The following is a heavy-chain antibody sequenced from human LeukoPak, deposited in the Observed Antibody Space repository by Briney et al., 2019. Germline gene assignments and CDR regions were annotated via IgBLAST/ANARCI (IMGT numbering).Heavy chain of an antibody. CDR3: ARSRITGNNWFDP. Sequence: ASVKVSCKASGYTFTSYDINWVRQATGQGLEWMGWMNPNSGNTGYAQRFQGRVTMTRNTSISTAYMELSSLRSEDTAVYYCARSRITGNNWFDPWGQGTLVTVSS. CDR1: GYTFTSYD. V-gene: IGHV1-8*01. J-gene: IGHJ5*02. D-gene: IGHD1-20*01. CDR2: MNPNSGNT.